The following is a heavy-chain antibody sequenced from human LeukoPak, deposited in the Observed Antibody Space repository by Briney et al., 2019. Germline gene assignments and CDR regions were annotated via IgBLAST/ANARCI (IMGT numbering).Heavy chain of an antibody. CDR3: ARLQYSGYDLARGFDY. Sequence: GGSLRLSCAASGFTFASYAMSWVRQAPGKGLEWVSGISGSGGSTYYADSVKGYFTISRDNSKNTLYLQMDSLRAEDTAIYYCARLQYSGYDLARGFDYWGQGILVTVSS. V-gene: IGHV3-23*01. CDR2: ISGSGGST. CDR1: GFTFASYA. J-gene: IGHJ4*02. D-gene: IGHD5-12*01.